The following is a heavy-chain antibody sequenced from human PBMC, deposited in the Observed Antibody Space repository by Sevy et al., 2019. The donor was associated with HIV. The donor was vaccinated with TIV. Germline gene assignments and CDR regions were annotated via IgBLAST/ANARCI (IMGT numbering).Heavy chain of an antibody. Sequence: ALVKVSCKVSGYTLTELSMHWVRQAPGKGLEWMGGFDPEDGETIYAQKFQGRVTMTEDTSTDTAYMELSSLRSEDTAVYYCATDKSGIKNYYYYYGMDVWGQGTTVTVSS. CDR1: GYTLTELS. CDR2: FDPEDGET. CDR3: ATDKSGIKNYYYYYGMDV. D-gene: IGHD3-10*01. J-gene: IGHJ6*02. V-gene: IGHV1-24*01.